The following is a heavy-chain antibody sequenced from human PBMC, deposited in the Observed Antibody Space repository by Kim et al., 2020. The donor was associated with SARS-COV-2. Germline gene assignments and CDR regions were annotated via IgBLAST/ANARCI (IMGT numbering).Heavy chain of an antibody. CDR3: ARHGGDDSSGYVSPGAFDI. CDR2: IYPGDSDT. CDR1: GYSFTSYW. J-gene: IGHJ3*02. Sequence: GESLKISCKGSGYSFTSYWIGWVRQMPGKGLEWMGIIYPGDSDTRYSPSFQGQVTISADKSISTAYLQWSSLKASDTAMYYCARHGGDDSSGYVSPGAFDIWGQGTMVTVSS. V-gene: IGHV5-51*01. D-gene: IGHD3-22*01.